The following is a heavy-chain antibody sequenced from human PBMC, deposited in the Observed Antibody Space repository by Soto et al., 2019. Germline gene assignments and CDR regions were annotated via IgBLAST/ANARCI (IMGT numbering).Heavy chain of an antibody. Sequence: QLQLIQSGPGLVKPSETLSLTCSVSGGSLSAFYWTWMRQPPGKGLEWIGYIYSSATTNYSPSLRGRVRISTDASRKEFSLRLTSVTPADTAVYYCARGSGSFPARFDSWGQGTLVIVSP. D-gene: IGHD3-10*01. V-gene: IGHV4-59*01. J-gene: IGHJ4*02. CDR2: IYSSATT. CDR1: GGSLSAFY. CDR3: ARGSGSFPARFDS.